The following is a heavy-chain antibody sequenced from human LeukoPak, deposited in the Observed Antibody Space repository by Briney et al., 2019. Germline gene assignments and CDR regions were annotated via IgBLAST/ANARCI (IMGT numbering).Heavy chain of an antibody. J-gene: IGHJ6*02. D-gene: IGHD5-18*01. V-gene: IGHV3-23*01. CDR1: GFTFSSYA. Sequence: PGGSLRLSCAASGFTFSSYAMSWVRQAPGKGLEWVSAISGSGGSTYYTDSVKGRFTISRDNSKNTLYLQVNSLRAEDTAVYYCAKLYGGTAMVNYYYYGMDVWGQGTTVTVSS. CDR3: AKLYGGTAMVNYYYYGMDV. CDR2: ISGSGGST.